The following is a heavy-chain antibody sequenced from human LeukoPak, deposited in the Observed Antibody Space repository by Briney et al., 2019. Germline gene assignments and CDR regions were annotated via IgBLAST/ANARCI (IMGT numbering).Heavy chain of an antibody. CDR1: GGSSTSYY. J-gene: IGHJ4*02. V-gene: IGHV4-59*08. D-gene: IGHD6-13*01. CDR2: LFHSGTR. CDR3: AGRRGWKQQLVYFDY. Sequence: SETLSLTCTVSGGSSTSYYWSWIRKPPGKGLEWIGYLFHSGTRRYNPSLESRVSISADTTKNQIFLTLNSTTAADTAVYYWAGRRGWKQQLVYFDYWGQGTLATVSS.